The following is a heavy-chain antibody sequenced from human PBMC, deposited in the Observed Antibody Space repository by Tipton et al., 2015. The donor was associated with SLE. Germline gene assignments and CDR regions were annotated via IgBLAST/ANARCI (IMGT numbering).Heavy chain of an antibody. CDR3: AREGYCSSTSCYGDYNWFDP. J-gene: IGHJ5*02. CDR2: IYTSGST. D-gene: IGHD2-2*01. V-gene: IGHV4-61*02. Sequence: TLSLTCTVSGGSISSGSYYWSWIRQPAGKGLEWIGRIYTSGSTNYNPSLKSRVTISVDTSKNQFSLKLSSVTAADTAVYYCAREGYCSSTSCYGDYNWFDPWGQGTLVTVSS. CDR1: GGSISSGSYY.